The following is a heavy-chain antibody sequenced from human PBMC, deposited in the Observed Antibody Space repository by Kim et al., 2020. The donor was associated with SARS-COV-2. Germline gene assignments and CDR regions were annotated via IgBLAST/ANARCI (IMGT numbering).Heavy chain of an antibody. CDR3: ARVPEYSSSYDAVDI. Sequence: SETLSLTCAVSGGSISSSNWWSWVRQPPGNGLEWIGEIYHSGSTNYNPSLKSRVTISVDNSKNQFSLKLSPVTAADTAVYYCARVPEYSSSYDAVDIWGQGTMVTVSS. J-gene: IGHJ3*02. V-gene: IGHV4-4*02. CDR1: GGSISSSNW. CDR2: IYHSGST. D-gene: IGHD6-6*01.